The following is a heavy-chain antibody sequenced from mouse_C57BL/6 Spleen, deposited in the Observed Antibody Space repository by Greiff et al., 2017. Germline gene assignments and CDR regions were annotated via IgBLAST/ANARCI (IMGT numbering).Heavy chain of an antibody. Sequence: EVQLQQSGAELVRPGASVKLSCTASGFNIKDDYMHWVKQRPEQGLEWIGWIDPENGDTEYASKFQGKATITADTSSNTAYLQLSSLTSEDTAVYYCTTGGTVGARDYWGQGTTLTVSS. J-gene: IGHJ2*01. CDR2: IDPENGDT. CDR1: GFNIKDDY. D-gene: IGHD1-1*01. V-gene: IGHV14-4*01. CDR3: TTGGTVGARDY.